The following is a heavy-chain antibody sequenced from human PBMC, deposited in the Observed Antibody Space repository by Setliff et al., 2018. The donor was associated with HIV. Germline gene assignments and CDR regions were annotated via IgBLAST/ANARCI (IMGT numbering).Heavy chain of an antibody. D-gene: IGHD3-22*01. CDR3: AREYITMISGGWFDP. CDR1: GYTFTTYH. Sequence: ASVKVSCKASGYTFTTYHIHWVRQAPGQGLEWMGWINPKSGGTHYGQKFQGRVTMTRDMSISTAYMELRSLRSDDTAVYYCAREYITMISGGWFDPWGQGTLVTVSS. CDR2: INPKSGGT. V-gene: IGHV1-2*02. J-gene: IGHJ5*02.